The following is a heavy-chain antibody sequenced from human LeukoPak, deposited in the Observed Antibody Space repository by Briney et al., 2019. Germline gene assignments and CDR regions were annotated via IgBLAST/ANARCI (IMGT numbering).Heavy chain of an antibody. V-gene: IGHV3-30*18. CDR2: ISYDGRNK. CDR3: AKVFDYGDYVVYYYGMDV. J-gene: IGHJ6*02. Sequence: GRSLRLSCAASGFTFSSYGMHWVRPAPGKGLEWVAVISYDGRNKNCADSVKGRFTISRDNSKNTLYLQMNSLRAEDTGVYYCAKVFDYGDYVVYYYGMDVWGQGTTVTVSS. D-gene: IGHD4-17*01. CDR1: GFTFSSYG.